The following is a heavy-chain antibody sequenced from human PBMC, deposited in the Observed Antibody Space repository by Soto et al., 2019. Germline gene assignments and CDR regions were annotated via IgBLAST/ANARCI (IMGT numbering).Heavy chain of an antibody. CDR1: GYSFTSYW. CDR3: ARHQAYDAFDI. V-gene: IGHV5-10-1*01. Sequence: GESMKSSGNGSGYSFTSYWISWVRQMPGKGLEWMGRIDPSDSYTNYSPSFQGHVTISADKSISTAYLQWSSLKASDTAMYYCARHQAYDAFDIWGQGTMVTVSS. CDR2: IDPSDSYT. J-gene: IGHJ3*02.